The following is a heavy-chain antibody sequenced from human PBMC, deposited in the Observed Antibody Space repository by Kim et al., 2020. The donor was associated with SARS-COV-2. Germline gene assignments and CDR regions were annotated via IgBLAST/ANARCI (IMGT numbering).Heavy chain of an antibody. CDR1: GGSISSSSYY. CDR2: IYYSGST. J-gene: IGHJ3*02. V-gene: IGHV4-39*01. Sequence: SETLSLTCTVSGGSISSSSYYWGWIRQPPGKGLEWIGSIYYSGSTYYNPSLKSRVTISVDTSKNQFSLKLSSVTAADTAVYYCARRYYYDSSGYYFKGAFDIWGQGTMVPSLQ. CDR3: ARRYYYDSSGYYFKGAFDI. D-gene: IGHD3-22*01.